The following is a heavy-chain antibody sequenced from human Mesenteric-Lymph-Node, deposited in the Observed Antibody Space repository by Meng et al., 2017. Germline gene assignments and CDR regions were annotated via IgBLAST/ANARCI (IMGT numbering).Heavy chain of an antibody. J-gene: IGHJ5*02. CDR1: GYIFNNYG. V-gene: IGHV1-18*01. D-gene: IGHD1-14*01. CDR2: ISAYNGNT. Sequence: QVQLVQSGSELKKPGASVKVSCKASGYIFNNYGVSWVQQAPGQGPEWMGWISAYNGNTNYAQNFQGRFTMTTDTSTSTAYMELRSLRSDDTAVYYCARDLPGGTKGTWLDLWGQGTLVTVSS. CDR3: ARDLPGGTKGTWLDL.